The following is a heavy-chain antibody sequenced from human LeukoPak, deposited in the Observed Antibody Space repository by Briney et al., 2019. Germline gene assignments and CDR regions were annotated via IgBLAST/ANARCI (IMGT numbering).Heavy chain of an antibody. CDR2: IIPILGIA. V-gene: IGHV1-69*04. D-gene: IGHD3-3*01. CDR3: ARASYYDFWSGYQNGWFDP. Sequence: ASVKVSCMASGGTFSSYAISWVRQAPGQGLEWMGRIIPILGIANYAQKFQGRVTITADKSTSTAYMELSSLRSEDTAVYYCARASYYDFWSGYQNGWFDPWGQGTLVTVSS. CDR1: GGTFSSYA. J-gene: IGHJ5*02.